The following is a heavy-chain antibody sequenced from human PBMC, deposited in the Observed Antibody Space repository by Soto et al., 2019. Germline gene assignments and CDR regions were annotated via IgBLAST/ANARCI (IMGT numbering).Heavy chain of an antibody. D-gene: IGHD2-2*01. Sequence: PSETLSLTCAVYGGSFSGHSWTWIRQSPGKGLEWIGDINHSGRVNYSPSLKSRVTISLDTSKNQFSLTLSAVTAADTAMYYCSRGVPNCSSSSCYFDYWGQGALVTVSS. J-gene: IGHJ4*02. V-gene: IGHV4-34*01. CDR2: INHSGRV. CDR1: GGSFSGHS. CDR3: SRGVPNCSSSSCYFDY.